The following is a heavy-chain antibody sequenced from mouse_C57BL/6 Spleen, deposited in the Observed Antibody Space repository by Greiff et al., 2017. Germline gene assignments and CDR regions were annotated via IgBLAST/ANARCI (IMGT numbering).Heavy chain of an antibody. Sequence: VQLQQSGAELVRPGASVKLSCTASGFNIKDDYMHWVKQRPEQGLEWIGWIDPENGDTEYASKFQGKATITADTSSNTAYLQLSSLTSEDTAVYYCTTQLRLRNAMDYWGQGTSVTVSS. CDR2: IDPENGDT. V-gene: IGHV14-4*01. J-gene: IGHJ4*01. CDR1: GFNIKDDY. D-gene: IGHD3-2*02. CDR3: TTQLRLRNAMDY.